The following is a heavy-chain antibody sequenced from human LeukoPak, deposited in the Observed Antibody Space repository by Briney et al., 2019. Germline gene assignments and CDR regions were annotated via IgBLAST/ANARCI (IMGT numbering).Heavy chain of an antibody. D-gene: IGHD3-22*01. CDR3: ARRRYYDSSGPPEY. J-gene: IGHJ4*02. V-gene: IGHV4-34*01. CDR1: GGSFSGYY. Sequence: SETLSLTCAVYGGSFSGYYWSWIRQPPGKGLEWIGEINHSGSTNYNPSLKSRVTISVDTSKNQFSLKLSSVTAADTAVYYCARRRYYDSSGPPEYWGQGTLVTVSS. CDR2: INHSGST.